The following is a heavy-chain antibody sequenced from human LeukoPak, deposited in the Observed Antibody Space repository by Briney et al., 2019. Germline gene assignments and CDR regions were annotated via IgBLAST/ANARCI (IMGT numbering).Heavy chain of an antibody. CDR3: AKDLGDSYDILTGYYTGYFDY. V-gene: IGHV3-23*01. CDR1: GFTFSSYA. D-gene: IGHD3-9*01. CDR2: ISGSGGST. J-gene: IGHJ4*02. Sequence: GGSLRLSCAASGFTFSSYAMSWVRQAPGKGLEWVSAISGSGGSTYYADSVKGRFTIPRDNSKNTLYLQMNSLRAEDTAVYYCAKDLGDSYDILTGYYTGYFDYWGQGTLVTVSS.